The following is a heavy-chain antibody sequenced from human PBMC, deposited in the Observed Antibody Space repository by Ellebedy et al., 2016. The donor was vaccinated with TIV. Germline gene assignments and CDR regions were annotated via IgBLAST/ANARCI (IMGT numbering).Heavy chain of an antibody. Sequence: GESLKISCAASGFTFSSYAMHWVRQAPGKGLEWVAVISYDGSNKYYADSVKGRFTISRDNSKNTLYLQMNSLRAEDTAVYYCARDGEAFDYWGQGTLVTVSS. V-gene: IGHV3-30-3*01. CDR1: GFTFSSYA. CDR2: ISYDGSNK. CDR3: ARDGEAFDY. D-gene: IGHD7-27*01. J-gene: IGHJ4*02.